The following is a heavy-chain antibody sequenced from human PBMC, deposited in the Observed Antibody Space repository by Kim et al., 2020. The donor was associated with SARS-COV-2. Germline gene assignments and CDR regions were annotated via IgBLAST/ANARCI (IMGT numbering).Heavy chain of an antibody. CDR1: GFTFTAYG. V-gene: IGHV3-33*01. D-gene: IGHD6-13*01. CDR3: ARVGGSSTWYFLDY. Sequence: WGSLRLSCAASGFTFTAYGMHWVRQAPGKGLEWVAVIWHDGSNEYYADSVKGRFTISRDNSKNTLYLQMNSLRAEDTAVYFCARVGGSSTWYFLDYWGQGTLVTVSS. CDR2: IWHDGSNE. J-gene: IGHJ4*02.